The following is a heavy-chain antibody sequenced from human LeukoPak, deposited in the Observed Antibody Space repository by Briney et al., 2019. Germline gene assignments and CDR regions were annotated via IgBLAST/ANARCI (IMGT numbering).Heavy chain of an antibody. CDR3: AAYYYDSSGYWPGFDP. D-gene: IGHD3-22*01. CDR2: INHSGST. J-gene: IGHJ5*02. CDR1: GGSFSGYY. Sequence: SETLSLTCAVYGGSFSGYYWSWIRQPPGKGLEWIEEINHSGSTNYNPSLKSRVTISVDTSKNQFSLKLSSVTAADTAVYYCAAYYYDSSGYWPGFDPWGQGTLVTVSS. V-gene: IGHV4-34*01.